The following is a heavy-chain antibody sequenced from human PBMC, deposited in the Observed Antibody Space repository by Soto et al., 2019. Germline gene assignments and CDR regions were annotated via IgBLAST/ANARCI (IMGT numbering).Heavy chain of an antibody. V-gene: IGHV4-34*01. D-gene: IGHD4-17*01. CDR1: GGSFSGYY. CDR2: INHSGST. J-gene: IGHJ4*02. CDR3: AGGRGYGDCQRGFDY. Sequence: QVQLQQWGAGLLKPSETLSLTCAVYGGSFSGYYWSWIRQPPGKGLEWIGEINHSGSTNYNPSLKSRVNISVDTSKTQFSLKLSSVTAADTAVYYCAGGRGYGDCQRGFDYWGQGTLVTVSS.